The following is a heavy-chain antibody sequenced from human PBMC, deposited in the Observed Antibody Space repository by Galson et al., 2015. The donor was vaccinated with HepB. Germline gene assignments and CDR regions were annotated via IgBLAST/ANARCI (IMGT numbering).Heavy chain of an antibody. D-gene: IGHD6-6*01. Sequence: SVKVSCKASGYTFTGYYMHWVRQAPGQGLEWMGWINPNSGGTNYAQKFQGRVTRTRDTSISTAHMELSRLRSDDTAVYYCARDPGYSSSSGHYSGMDVWGQGTTVTVSS. CDR1: GYTFTGYY. CDR2: INPNSGGT. J-gene: IGHJ6*02. V-gene: IGHV1-2*02. CDR3: ARDPGYSSSSGHYSGMDV.